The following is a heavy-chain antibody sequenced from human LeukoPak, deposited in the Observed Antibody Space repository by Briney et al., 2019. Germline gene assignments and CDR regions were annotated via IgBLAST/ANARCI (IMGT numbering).Heavy chain of an antibody. V-gene: IGHV4-39*01. CDR3: ARHQDSGDYERAFDV. D-gene: IGHD4-17*01. CDR1: GGSISSSNFY. J-gene: IGHJ3*01. Sequence: KPSETLSLTCTVSGGSISSSNFYWGWVRQPPGKGLEWIGSIYYGRNTYYNPSLKSRVTISVDTSKNQFSLKLSAVTAADTAVYYCARHQDSGDYERAFDVWGQGTMVTVSS. CDR2: IYYGRNT.